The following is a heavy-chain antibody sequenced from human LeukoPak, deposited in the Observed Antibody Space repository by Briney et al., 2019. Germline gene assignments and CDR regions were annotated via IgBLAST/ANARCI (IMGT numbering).Heavy chain of an antibody. D-gene: IGHD6-19*01. CDR1: GYTFTSYH. CDR3: ATAKYSSGWYGAFDI. CDR2: INPSGGTT. Sequence: ASVKVSCKASGYTFTSYHMHWVRQAPGQGLEWMGIINPSGGTTNYAQKFRGRVTMTRDMSTSTVYMELSSLRSEDTAVYYCATAKYSSGWYGAFDIWGQGTMVTVSS. V-gene: IGHV1-46*01. J-gene: IGHJ3*02.